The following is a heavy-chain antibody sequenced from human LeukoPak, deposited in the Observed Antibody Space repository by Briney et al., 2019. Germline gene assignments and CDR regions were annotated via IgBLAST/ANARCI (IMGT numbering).Heavy chain of an antibody. Sequence: PGGSLRLSCAASGFTFSSYAMSWVRQAPGKGLEWVSAISGSGGSTYYADSVKGRFTISRDNSKNTLYLQMNSLRAEDTAVYYCAKYGYFGWLQIAQYYFDYWGQGTLVTVSS. J-gene: IGHJ4*02. CDR2: ISGSGGST. D-gene: IGHD3-9*01. CDR3: AKYGYFGWLQIAQYYFDY. CDR1: GFTFSSYA. V-gene: IGHV3-23*01.